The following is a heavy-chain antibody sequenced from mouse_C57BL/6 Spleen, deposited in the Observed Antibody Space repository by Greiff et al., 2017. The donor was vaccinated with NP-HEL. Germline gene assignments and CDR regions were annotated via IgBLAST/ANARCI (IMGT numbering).Heavy chain of an antibody. V-gene: IGHV1-69*01. CDR1: GYTFTSYW. CDR3: ASLFITTVVDGWYFDV. CDR2: IDPSDSYT. Sequence: QVQLQQPGAELVMPGASVKLSCKASGYTFTSYWMPWVKQRPGQGLEWIGEIDPSDSYTNYNQKFKGKSTLTVDKSSSTAYMQLSSLTSEDSAVYYCASLFITTVVDGWYFDVWGTGTTVTVSS. D-gene: IGHD1-1*01. J-gene: IGHJ1*03.